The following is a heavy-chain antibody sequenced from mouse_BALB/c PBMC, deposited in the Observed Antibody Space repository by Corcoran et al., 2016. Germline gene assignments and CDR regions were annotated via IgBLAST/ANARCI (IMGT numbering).Heavy chain of an antibody. Sequence: EVQLQQFGAELVKPGASVKISCKASGYTFTDYNMHWVKQSHGKSLEWIGGINPNNGGTNYNQKFKGKATLTVDKSSSTAYMDLRSLTSDDSAVYYCARGGIITTVDFDYWGQGTTLTVSS. CDR1: GYTFTDYN. D-gene: IGHD1-1*01. CDR3: ARGGIITTVDFDY. J-gene: IGHJ2*01. CDR2: INPNNGGT. V-gene: IGHV1-18*01.